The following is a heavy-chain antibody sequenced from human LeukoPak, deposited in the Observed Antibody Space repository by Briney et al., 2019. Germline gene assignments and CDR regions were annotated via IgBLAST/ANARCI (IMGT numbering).Heavy chain of an antibody. CDR1: GYTFTSYG. D-gene: IGHD3-22*01. Sequence: ASVKVSCKASGYTFTSYGISWVRQAPGQGLEWMGWISAYNGNTNYAQKFQGRVTITADESTSTAYMELSSLRSEDTAVYYCARCGCYDSSGYPPPFGYYGMDVWGQGTTVTVSS. CDR2: ISAYNGNT. J-gene: IGHJ6*02. V-gene: IGHV1-18*01. CDR3: ARCGCYDSSGYPPPFGYYGMDV.